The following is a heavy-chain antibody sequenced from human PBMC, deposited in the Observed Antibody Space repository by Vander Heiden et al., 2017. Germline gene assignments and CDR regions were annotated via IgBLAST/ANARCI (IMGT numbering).Heavy chain of an antibody. Sequence: EVQLVASGGGLVQPGGSLSLACAASGFTFTNYWMHWVRQAQGKGLVWRSRINPDGTITDYAGSVKGRFTISRDNAKNTVYLQMNSLRVDDTAVYFCTRLLDADYWGQGSLVTVSP. J-gene: IGHJ4*02. CDR3: TRLLDADY. V-gene: IGHV3-74*01. CDR1: GFTFTNYW. CDR2: INPDGTIT. D-gene: IGHD1-1*01.